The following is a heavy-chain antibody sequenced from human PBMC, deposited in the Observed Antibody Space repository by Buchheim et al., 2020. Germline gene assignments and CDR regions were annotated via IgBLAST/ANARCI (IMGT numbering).Heavy chain of an antibody. J-gene: IGHJ5*02. CDR3: ARDQTYTGCADNCFDP. CDR2: INAYNGNT. D-gene: IGHD5-12*01. Sequence: QVQLVQSGAEVKKPGASVKVSCKASGYTFNSFGTSWVRQAPGQGLEWMGWINAYNGNTNYAQNLQGRVTMTTDTSTSTAYMELRGLRSDDTAVYYCARDQTYTGCADNCFDPWGQGTL. V-gene: IGHV1-18*01. CDR1: GYTFNSFG.